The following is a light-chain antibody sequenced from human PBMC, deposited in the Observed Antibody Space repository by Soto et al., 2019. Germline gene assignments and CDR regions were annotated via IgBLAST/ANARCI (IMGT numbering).Light chain of an antibody. CDR3: QQYDGSPRT. V-gene: IGKV3-20*01. J-gene: IGKJ2*01. CDR2: GVS. Sequence: EIVLTQSPGTLSLSPGERATLSCRASQSVRSGYLAWYQQKPGQALRLLIYGVSSRATGIPDRFSGSGSGTDFILTISRLEPEDFAVYYCQQYDGSPRTFGQGTKLEIK. CDR1: QSVRSGY.